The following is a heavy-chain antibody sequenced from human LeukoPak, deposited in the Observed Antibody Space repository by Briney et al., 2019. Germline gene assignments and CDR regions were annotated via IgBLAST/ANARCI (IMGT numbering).Heavy chain of an antibody. CDR3: ARKAQKGDWFDP. D-gene: IGHD3-16*01. J-gene: IGHJ5*02. Sequence: GGSLRLSCAASGFTFSSYTMNWVRQAPGKGLEWVSYISSSGSTIYYADSVKGRFTISRDNAKNSLYLQMNSLRAEDTAVYYCARKAQKGDWFDPWGQGTLVTVSS. CDR2: ISSSGSTI. V-gene: IGHV3-48*04. CDR1: GFTFSSYT.